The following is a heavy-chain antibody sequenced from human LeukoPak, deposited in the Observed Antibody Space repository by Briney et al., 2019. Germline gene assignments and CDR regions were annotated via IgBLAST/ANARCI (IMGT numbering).Heavy chain of an antibody. J-gene: IGHJ4*02. CDR3: AGGPRKLPIFGY. V-gene: IGHV4-34*01. Sequence: SETLSLTCAVYGESLSGGYWSWIRQPPGKGLEWIGEVDHYGSTNNNPSLKSRVTISVDTSKNQFSLRLYSVTAADTAVYCCAGGPRKLPIFGYWGQGSLATVSS. CDR2: VDHYGST. D-gene: IGHD4-23*01. CDR1: GESLSGGY.